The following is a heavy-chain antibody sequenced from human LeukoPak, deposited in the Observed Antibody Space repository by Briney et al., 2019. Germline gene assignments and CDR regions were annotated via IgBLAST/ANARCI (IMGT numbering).Heavy chain of an antibody. CDR2: INPNSGGT. D-gene: IGHD3-22*01. CDR1: GYTFTGYY. Sequence: ASVKVSCKASGYTFTGYYMHWVRQAPGQGLEWMGWINPNSGGTNYAQKFQGRVTMTRDTSISTAYMELSRLRSDDTAAYYCARDDIVATNVPDYDSSGYYRQGDYWGQGTLVTVSS. J-gene: IGHJ4*02. V-gene: IGHV1-2*02. CDR3: ARDDIVATNVPDYDSSGYYRQGDY.